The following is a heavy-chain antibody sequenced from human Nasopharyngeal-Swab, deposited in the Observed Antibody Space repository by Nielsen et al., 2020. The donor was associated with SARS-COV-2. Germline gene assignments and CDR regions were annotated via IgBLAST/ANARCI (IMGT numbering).Heavy chain of an antibody. CDR1: GYTFTSHA. D-gene: IGHD3-16*02. CDR2: INAANGDT. Sequence: ASVKVSCKASGYTFTSHAMHWERQAPGQRLEWLGWINAANGDTKYSQKIQGRVTITRDTSASTAYMELSSLRSEDTAVYYCARDPRGLSSPSGMDVWGQGTTVTVSS. J-gene: IGHJ6*02. CDR3: ARDPRGLSSPSGMDV. V-gene: IGHV1-3*01.